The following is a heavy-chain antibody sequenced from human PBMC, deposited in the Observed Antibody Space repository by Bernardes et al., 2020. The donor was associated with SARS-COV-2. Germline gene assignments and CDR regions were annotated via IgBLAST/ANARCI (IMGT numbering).Heavy chain of an antibody. CDR2: IHPDDSDT. Sequence: GESLKISCKDSGYSFISYWIAWVRQMPGKGLEWMGIIHPDDSDTRYSPSFQGQVTISADKSINTAYLEWSSLKASDTAVYYCARHSGPSNGGFDIWGQGTMVTVSS. V-gene: IGHV5-51*01. CDR3: ARHSGPSNGGFDI. J-gene: IGHJ3*02. CDR1: GYSFISYW. D-gene: IGHD2-8*01.